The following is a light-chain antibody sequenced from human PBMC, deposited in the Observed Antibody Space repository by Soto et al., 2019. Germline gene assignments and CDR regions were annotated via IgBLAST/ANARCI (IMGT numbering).Light chain of an antibody. Sequence: QSALTQPRSVSGSPGQSVTISCTGTSSDVGGYNYVSWYQQHPGKAPKLMIYDVSKRPSGVPDRFSGSKSGNTASLTISGLQAEDEPDYYCCSYAGSYTLGVFGGGTKLTVL. CDR1: SSDVGGYNY. J-gene: IGLJ2*01. CDR2: DVS. CDR3: CSYAGSYTLGV. V-gene: IGLV2-11*01.